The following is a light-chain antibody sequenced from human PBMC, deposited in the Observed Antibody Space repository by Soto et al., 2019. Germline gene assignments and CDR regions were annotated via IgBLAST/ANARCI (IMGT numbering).Light chain of an antibody. V-gene: IGLV2-14*01. CDR3: SSYAGSNKVV. Sequence: QSALTQPASVSGSPGQSITISCTGTSSDVGGYNYVSWYQQHPGRAPKLLIYGVTNRPSGISSRFSGSKSGNTASLTISGLQAEDEADYYCSSYAGSNKVVFGGGTKLTVL. CDR2: GVT. J-gene: IGLJ2*01. CDR1: SSDVGGYNY.